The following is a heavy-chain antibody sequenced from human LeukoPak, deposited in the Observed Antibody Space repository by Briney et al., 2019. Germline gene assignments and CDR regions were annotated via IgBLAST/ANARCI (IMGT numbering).Heavy chain of an antibody. Sequence: GGSLRLSCAASGFTFRSFSMNWVRQPPGKGLEWVSSISSSSIYMNYADSLKGRFTISRDNAKNLLYLQMNTLRAEDTAVYYCARVQCSGGRCNDAFDIWGQGTMVTVPS. CDR1: GFTFRSFS. CDR2: ISSSSIYM. J-gene: IGHJ3*02. D-gene: IGHD2-15*01. V-gene: IGHV3-21*01. CDR3: ARVQCSGGRCNDAFDI.